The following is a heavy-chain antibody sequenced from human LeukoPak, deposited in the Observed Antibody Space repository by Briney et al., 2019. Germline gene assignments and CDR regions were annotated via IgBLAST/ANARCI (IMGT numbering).Heavy chain of an antibody. CDR3: ARATYYYDSSGYYSDAFDI. Sequence: PGGSLRLSCAASGFTFDDYGMSWVRQAPGKGLEWVSGINWNGGSTGYADSVKGRFTISRDNAKNSLYLQMNSLRAEDTALYYCARATYYYDSSGYYSDAFDIWGQGTMVTVSS. CDR1: GFTFDDYG. J-gene: IGHJ3*02. V-gene: IGHV3-20*04. CDR2: INWNGGST. D-gene: IGHD3-22*01.